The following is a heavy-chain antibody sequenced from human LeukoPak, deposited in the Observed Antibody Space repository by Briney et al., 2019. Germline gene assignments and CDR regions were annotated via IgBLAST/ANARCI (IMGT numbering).Heavy chain of an antibody. CDR2: IIPIFGTA. Sequence: SVKVSCKASGYTFTGYYMHWVRQAPGQGLEWMGGIIPIFGTANYAQKFQGRVTITADESTSTAYMELSSLRSEDTAVYYCGGPAAHHDAFDIWGQGTMVTVPS. D-gene: IGHD2-2*01. CDR1: GYTFTGYY. J-gene: IGHJ3*02. V-gene: IGHV1-69*13. CDR3: GGPAAHHDAFDI.